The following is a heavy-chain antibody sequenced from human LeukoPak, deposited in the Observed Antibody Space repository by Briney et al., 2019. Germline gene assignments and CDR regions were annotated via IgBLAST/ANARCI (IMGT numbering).Heavy chain of an antibody. CDR3: ARVIGRIVVVPAAIGY. D-gene: IGHD2-2*01. CDR1: GYTFTGYY. J-gene: IGHJ4*02. V-gene: IGHV1-2*02. Sequence: ASVKVSCKASGYTFTGYYMHWVRQAPGQGLEWMGWINPNSGGTNYAQKFQGRVTMTRDTSISTAYMELSRLRSDDTAVYYCARVIGRIVVVPAAIGYWGQGTLVTVPS. CDR2: INPNSGGT.